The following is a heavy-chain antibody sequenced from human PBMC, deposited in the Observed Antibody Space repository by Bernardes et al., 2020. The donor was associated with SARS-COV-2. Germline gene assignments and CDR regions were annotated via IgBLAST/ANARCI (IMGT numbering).Heavy chain of an antibody. CDR2: INSDGSST. V-gene: IGHV3-74*01. Sequence: GSLRLSCAASGFTFSSYWMHWVRQAPGKGLVWVSRINSDGSSTSYADSVKGRFTISRDNAKNTLYLQMNSLRAEDTAVYYCARLTGPGVAVAAWGQGTLVTVSS. CDR1: GFTFSSYW. D-gene: IGHD6-19*01. J-gene: IGHJ4*02. CDR3: ARLTGPGVAVAA.